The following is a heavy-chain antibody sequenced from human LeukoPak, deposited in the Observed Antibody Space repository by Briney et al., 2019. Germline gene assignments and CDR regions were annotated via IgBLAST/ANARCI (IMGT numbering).Heavy chain of an antibody. Sequence: SVKVSCKASGGTFSSYAISWVRQAPGQGLEWMGRIIPILGTANYAQKFQGRVTITADKSTSTAYMELSSLRSEDTAVYYCARDRIVGAMDYWGQGTLVTVSS. V-gene: IGHV1-69*04. CDR3: ARDRIVGAMDY. CDR2: IIPILGTA. D-gene: IGHD1-26*01. J-gene: IGHJ4*02. CDR1: GGTFSSYA.